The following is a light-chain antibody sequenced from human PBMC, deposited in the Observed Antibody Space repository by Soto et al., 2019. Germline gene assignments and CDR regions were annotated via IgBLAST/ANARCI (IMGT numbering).Light chain of an antibody. CDR1: SSDVGGYNY. Sequence: QSALTQSASVSGSPGQSITISCTGTSSDVGGYNYVSWYQQHPGKAPKLMIYEVSNRPSGVSNRFSGSKSGNTASLTISGLQAEDEADYYCSSYTSSRTPYVFGNGTKVTVL. J-gene: IGLJ1*01. V-gene: IGLV2-14*01. CDR2: EVS. CDR3: SSYTSSRTPYV.